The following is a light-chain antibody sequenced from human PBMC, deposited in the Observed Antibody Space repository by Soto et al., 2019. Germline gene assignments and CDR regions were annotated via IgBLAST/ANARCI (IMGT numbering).Light chain of an antibody. CDR2: LGS. J-gene: IGKJ2*01. CDR3: MQALQTPRT. Sequence: DIVMTQSPLSLPVTPGEPASISCRSSHSLLHSNGYNYLDWYLQKPGQSPQLLIYLGSNRASGVAVRCSGSGSGTDFTLKISIVEAEDVGVYYCMQALQTPRTFGQGTKLEIK. CDR1: HSLLHSNGYNY. V-gene: IGKV2-28*01.